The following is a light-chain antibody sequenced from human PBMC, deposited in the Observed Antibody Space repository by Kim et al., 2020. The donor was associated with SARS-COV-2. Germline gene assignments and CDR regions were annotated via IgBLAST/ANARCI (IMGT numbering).Light chain of an antibody. CDR2: GNS. CDR1: RSNVGSDYD. J-gene: IGLJ3*02. V-gene: IGLV1-40*01. Sequence: QRVTASSSGSRSNVGSDYDFRWYQQLPGTAHHLLNYGNSKRPAGVPDRSSGSTSGTAASLAITGLQAEDEADYYCQSYDSSLSGWVFGGGTKLTVL. CDR3: QSYDSSLSGWV.